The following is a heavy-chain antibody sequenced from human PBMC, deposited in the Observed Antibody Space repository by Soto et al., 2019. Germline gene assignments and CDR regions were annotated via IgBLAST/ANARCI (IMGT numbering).Heavy chain of an antibody. CDR3: VRCATRYHFGF. J-gene: IGHJ4*02. Sequence: QVQVQESGPGLVKPSQTLSLTCTVSGDSIINGIYYWTWIRQHPGKGLEWIRPLHYSGSIYYNPSLSSRLIMTVHTPKNQVSLELTSVTVVDTPVYNCVRCATRYHFGFWGQGTLATVSS. CDR2: LHYSGSI. D-gene: IGHD2-2*01. V-gene: IGHV4-31*03. CDR1: GDSIINGIYY.